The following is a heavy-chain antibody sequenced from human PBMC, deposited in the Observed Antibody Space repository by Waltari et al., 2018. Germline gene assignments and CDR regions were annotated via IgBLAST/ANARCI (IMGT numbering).Heavy chain of an antibody. CDR3: ARGPREIHKGAPPPERWYFDL. CDR1: GGSISSGGYY. Sequence: QVQLQESGPGLVKPSQTLSLTCTVSGGSISSGGYYWSWIRQHPGKGREWIGYIYYSGSTYYNPSLKSLVTISVDTSKNQFSLKLSSVTAADTAVYYCARGPREIHKGAPPPERWYFDLWGRGTLVTVSS. CDR2: IYYSGST. J-gene: IGHJ2*01. V-gene: IGHV4-31*01. D-gene: IGHD1-26*01.